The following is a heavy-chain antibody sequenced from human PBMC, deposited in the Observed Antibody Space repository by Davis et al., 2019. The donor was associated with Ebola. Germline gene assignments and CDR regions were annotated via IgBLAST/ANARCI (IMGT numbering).Heavy chain of an antibody. CDR1: GFTFSSYG. D-gene: IGHD6-19*01. CDR3: ARDEWLGFDY. J-gene: IGHJ4*02. V-gene: IGHV3-33*01. Sequence: SLKISCAASGFTFSSYGMHWVRQAPGKGLEWVSVIWYDGSNKYYADSVKGRFTISRDNSKNTLYLQMNSLRAEDTAVYYCARDEWLGFDYWGQGTLVTVSS. CDR2: IWYDGSNK.